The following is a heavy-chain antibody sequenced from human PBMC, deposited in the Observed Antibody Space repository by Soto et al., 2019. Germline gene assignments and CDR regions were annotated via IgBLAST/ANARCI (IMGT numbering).Heavy chain of an antibody. CDR1: GDSVSSNSAA. Sequence: SQTLSLTCAISGDSVSSNSAAWNWIRQSPSRGLEWLGRTYYRSKWYNDYAVSVKSRITINPDTSKNQFSLKLSSVTAADTAVYYCARDGKVWSRMPGYHMGWFDPWGQGTLVTVSS. CDR2: TYYRSKWYN. V-gene: IGHV6-1*01. D-gene: IGHD3-9*01. J-gene: IGHJ5*02. CDR3: ARDGKVWSRMPGYHMGWFDP.